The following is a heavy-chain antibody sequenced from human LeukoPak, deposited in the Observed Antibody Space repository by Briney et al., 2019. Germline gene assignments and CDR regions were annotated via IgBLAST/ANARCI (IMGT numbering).Heavy chain of an antibody. J-gene: IGHJ5*02. CDR1: GFTFSGSA. D-gene: IGHD3-3*01. V-gene: IGHV3-73*01. CDR3: TRLYDFWSGYPDH. CDR2: IRSKANSYAT. Sequence: GGSLKLSCAASGFTFSGSAMHWVRQAPGKGLELVGRIRSKANSYATAYPASVKGRFTISSDDSKNTAYLQMKSLKTEDTAVYYCTRLYDFWSGYPDHWGQGTLVTVFS.